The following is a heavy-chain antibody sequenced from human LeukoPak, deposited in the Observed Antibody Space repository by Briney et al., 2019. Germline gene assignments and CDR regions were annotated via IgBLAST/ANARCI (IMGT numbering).Heavy chain of an antibody. CDR1: GYTFTSYY. CDR3: ARDRITIFGVVNNWFDP. D-gene: IGHD3-3*01. V-gene: IGHV1-46*01. CDR2: PNPSGGST. J-gene: IGHJ5*02. Sequence: ASVKVSCKASGYTFTSYYMHWVRQAPGQGLEWMGIPNPSGGSTSYAQKFQGRVTMTRDMSTSTVYMELSSLRSEDTAVYYCARDRITIFGVVNNWFDPWGQGTLVTVSS.